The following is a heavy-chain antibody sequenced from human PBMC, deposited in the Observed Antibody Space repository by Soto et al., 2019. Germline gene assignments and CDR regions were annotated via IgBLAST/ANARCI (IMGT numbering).Heavy chain of an antibody. D-gene: IGHD3-10*01. CDR1: GGSISSGGYY. CDR3: ARDRKVRGVISYWGYYGMDV. CDR2: IYYSGST. V-gene: IGHV4-31*03. Sequence: QVQLQESGPGLVKPSQTLSLTCTVSGGSISSGGYYWSWIRQHPGKGLEWIGYIYYSGSTYYNPSLKSRVTISVDTSKNQFSLKLSSVTAADTAVYYCARDRKVRGVISYWGYYGMDVWGQGTTVTVSS. J-gene: IGHJ6*02.